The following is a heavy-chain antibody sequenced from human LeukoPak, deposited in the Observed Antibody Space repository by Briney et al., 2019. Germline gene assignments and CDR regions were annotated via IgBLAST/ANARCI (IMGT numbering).Heavy chain of an antibody. CDR2: IWYDGSNK. CDR1: GFTFSSYG. J-gene: IGHJ4*02. V-gene: IGHV3-33*01. Sequence: GGSLRLSCAASGFTFSSYGMHWVRQAPGKGLEWVAAIWYDGSNKYYADSVKGRFTISRDNSKNTLYLQMNSLRAEDTAVYYCARASWGGSSWFNPNYWGQGTLVTASS. D-gene: IGHD6-13*01. CDR3: ARASWGGSSWFNPNY.